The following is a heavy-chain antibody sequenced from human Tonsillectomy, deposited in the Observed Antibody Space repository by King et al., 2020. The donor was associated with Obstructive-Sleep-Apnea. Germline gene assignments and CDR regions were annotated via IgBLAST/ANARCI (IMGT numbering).Heavy chain of an antibody. V-gene: IGHV3-30*02. CDR2: IQYDGSYE. Sequence: VQLVESGGGVVQPGRSLRLSCAASGFSFRSYGMHWVRQAPGKGLEWVAFIQYDGSYEYYADSVKGRFTISRDNSRNTLYLQMNSLRSEDTAVYYCAKVSSPLAPATPWGQGTLVTVSS. CDR3: AKVSSPLAPATP. D-gene: IGHD3-3*02. CDR1: GFSFRSYG. J-gene: IGHJ5*02.